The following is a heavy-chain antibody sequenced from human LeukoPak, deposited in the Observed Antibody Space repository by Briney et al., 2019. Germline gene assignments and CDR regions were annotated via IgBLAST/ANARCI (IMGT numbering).Heavy chain of an antibody. CDR3: ARGSTSDWPLDH. Sequence: ASVKVSRKASGGTFSSYAISWVRQAPGQGLEWMGGIIPIFGTANCAQKFQGRVTITRDTSTNTAYIELRSLRSEDTAMYYCARGSTSDWPLDHWGQETLVTISS. CDR1: GGTFSSYA. V-gene: IGHV1-69*05. J-gene: IGHJ4*02. CDR2: IIPIFGTA. D-gene: IGHD2-2*01.